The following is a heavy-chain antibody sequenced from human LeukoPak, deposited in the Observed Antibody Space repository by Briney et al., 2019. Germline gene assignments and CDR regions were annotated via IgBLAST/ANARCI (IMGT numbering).Heavy chain of an antibody. CDR3: ARDSYYCSSTSCVWFDP. Sequence: GGSLRLSCAAPGFTFSSYWMSWVRQAPGKGLEWGANIKQDGSEKYYVDSVKGRFTISRDNAKNSLYLQMNSLRAEDTAVYYCARDSYYCSSTSCVWFDPWGQGTLVTVSS. V-gene: IGHV3-7*01. CDR1: GFTFSSYW. J-gene: IGHJ5*02. CDR2: IKQDGSEK. D-gene: IGHD2-2*01.